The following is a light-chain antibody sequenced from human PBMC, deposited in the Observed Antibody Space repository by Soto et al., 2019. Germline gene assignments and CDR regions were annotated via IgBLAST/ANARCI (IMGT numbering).Light chain of an antibody. J-gene: IGLJ1*01. V-gene: IGLV2-14*01. Sequence: QSALTQRASVSGSPGQSITISCTGTSSDVGLYDYVSWYQQHPGKAPQLMIYAVSNRPSGVSTRFSASKSGNTASLFISGLQAEDEADYYCSSYTSDSSYVFGSGTKVTVL. CDR2: AVS. CDR3: SSYTSDSSYV. CDR1: SSDVGLYDY.